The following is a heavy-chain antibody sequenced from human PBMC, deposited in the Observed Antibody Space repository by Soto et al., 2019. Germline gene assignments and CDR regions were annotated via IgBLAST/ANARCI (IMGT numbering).Heavy chain of an antibody. CDR2: IYPADSDT. J-gene: IGHJ4*01. V-gene: IGHV5-51*01. CDR3: ARQSVHTPMIDF. CDR1: VYTFASYW. Sequence: GESLKISCKGSVYTFASYWIGWVRQMPGKGLEWMGIIYPADSDTRYSPSFQGQVTISADKSLNTAYLHWNSLKASDTAVYYCARQSVHTPMIDFWGPGTLVTVSS. D-gene: IGHD5-18*01.